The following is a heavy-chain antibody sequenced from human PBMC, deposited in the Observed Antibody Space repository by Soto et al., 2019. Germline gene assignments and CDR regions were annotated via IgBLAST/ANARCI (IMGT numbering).Heavy chain of an antibody. CDR3: ARDGPLWAAYGVRYCSSTSCPYGMDV. CDR1: GGSVSSGSYY. CDR2: IYYSGST. D-gene: IGHD2-2*01. V-gene: IGHV4-61*01. Sequence: QVQLQESGPGLVKPSETLSLTCTVSGGSVSSGSYYWSWIRQPPGQGLEWIVYIYYSGSTNYNPSLKSRVTISVDTSKNQFSLKLSSVTAADTAVYYCARDGPLWAAYGVRYCSSTSCPYGMDVWGQGTTVTVSS. J-gene: IGHJ6*02.